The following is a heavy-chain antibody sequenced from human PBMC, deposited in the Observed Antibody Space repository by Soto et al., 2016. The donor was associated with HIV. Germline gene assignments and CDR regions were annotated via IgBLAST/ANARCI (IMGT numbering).Heavy chain of an antibody. CDR2: ISSSSSYT. CDR1: GFTFSDYY. J-gene: IGHJ3*02. CDR3: ARDGTPLXHAAKVWAFDI. V-gene: IGHV3-11*05. Sequence: QVQLVESGGGLVKPGGSLRLSCAASGFTFSDYYMSWIRQAPGKGLEWVSYISSSSSYTNYADSVKGRFTISRDNAKNSLYLQMNSLRAEDTAVYYCARDGTPLXHAAKVWAFDIWGQGTMVTVSS. D-gene: IGHD2-15*01.